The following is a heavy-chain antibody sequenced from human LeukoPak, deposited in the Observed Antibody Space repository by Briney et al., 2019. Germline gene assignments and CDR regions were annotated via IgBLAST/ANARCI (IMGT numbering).Heavy chain of an antibody. V-gene: IGHV1-18*01. CDR2: TTTHNGKT. CDR1: GYTFTNYG. CDR3: VREGSTIYDFDH. Sequence: ASVKVSCKTSGYTFTNYGISWVRQAPGQGLEWMGCTTTHNGKTNYAETLQGRVTMTTDAFTNTAYMDLRSLRSDDTAVYFCVREGSTIYDFDHWAREPWSPSPQ. J-gene: IGHJ4*02. D-gene: IGHD3-3*01.